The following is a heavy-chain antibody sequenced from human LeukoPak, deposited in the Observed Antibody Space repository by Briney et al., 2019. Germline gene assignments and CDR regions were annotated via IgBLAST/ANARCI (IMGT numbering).Heavy chain of an antibody. D-gene: IGHD1-26*01. Sequence: GGSLRLSCAASGFTFSSYGIHWVRQAPVKGLEWVAFIRYDGSDKYFADIVKGRFTISRDNSKNTLYLQMNSLRAEDTAVYYCAKEYGIVGATPYYWGQGTLVTVSS. CDR3: AKEYGIVGATPYY. CDR2: IRYDGSDK. CDR1: GFTFSSYG. V-gene: IGHV3-30*02. J-gene: IGHJ4*02.